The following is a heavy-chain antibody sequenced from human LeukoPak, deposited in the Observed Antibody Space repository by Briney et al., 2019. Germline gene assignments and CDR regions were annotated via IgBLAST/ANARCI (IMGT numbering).Heavy chain of an antibody. CDR2: MNSNTGNT. V-gene: IGHV1-8*01. CDR3: ARGRRGSSGPWSWYLDL. CDR1: GFTLTDFD. Sequence: ASVKVSCKASGFTLTDFDINWVRRATGQGLEWMGWMNSNTGNTGYAQEFQGRVTMTRDTSIGTAYMGLTNLRSEDTAVYYCARGRRGSSGPWSWYLDLWGRGTLVTASS. D-gene: IGHD3-22*01. J-gene: IGHJ2*01.